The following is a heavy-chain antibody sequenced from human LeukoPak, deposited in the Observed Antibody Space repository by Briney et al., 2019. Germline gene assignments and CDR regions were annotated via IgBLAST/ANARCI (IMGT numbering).Heavy chain of an antibody. V-gene: IGHV3-9*03. J-gene: IGHJ4*02. Sequence: GGSLRLSCAASGFNFDDYAMHWVRQAPGKGLEWVSGISWASGNIGYADSVKGRFTISRDNSKNSLYLQMNSLRIEDMALYYCAKGSSTAPRPGHFDYWGQGTLVTVSS. CDR3: AKGSSTAPRPGHFDY. CDR2: ISWASGNI. D-gene: IGHD6-6*01. CDR1: GFNFDDYA.